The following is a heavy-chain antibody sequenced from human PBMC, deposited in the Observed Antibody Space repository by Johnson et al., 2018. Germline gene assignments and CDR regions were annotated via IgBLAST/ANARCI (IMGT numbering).Heavy chain of an antibody. V-gene: IGHV1-69*12. Sequence: QVQLVQSGAEVKKPGSSVKVSCKASGGTFSSYAISWVRQAPGQGLEWMGGIIPIFGTANYAQKFQGRVTITADESTGTAYMELSSRRAEDTAMYHGAKVGAIQPRVPGRRDALDVWGQGTMVTVSS. CDR2: IIPIFGTA. J-gene: IGHJ3*01. D-gene: IGHD5-18*01. CDR3: AKVGAIQPRVPGRRDALDV. CDR1: GGTFSSYA.